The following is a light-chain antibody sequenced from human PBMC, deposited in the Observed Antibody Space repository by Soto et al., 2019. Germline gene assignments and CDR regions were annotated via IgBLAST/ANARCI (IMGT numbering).Light chain of an antibody. CDR1: SSDVGSYNL. V-gene: IGLV2-23*02. J-gene: IGLJ2*01. CDR2: EVS. Sequence: QSALTQPASVSGSPGQSITISCTGTSSDVGSYNLVSWYQQHPGKAPKFMIYEVSKRPSGVSNRFSGSKSGNTAPLTISGLQAEDEADYYCCSYAGSSTLVVFGRGTKLTVL. CDR3: CSYAGSSTLVV.